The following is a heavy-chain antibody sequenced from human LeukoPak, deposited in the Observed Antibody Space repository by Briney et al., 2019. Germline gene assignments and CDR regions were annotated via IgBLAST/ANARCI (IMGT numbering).Heavy chain of an antibody. CDR1: GFTFSDYY. J-gene: IGHJ3*02. D-gene: IGHD4-11*01. CDR3: ARTIPRHDYAFDI. CDR2: ISSSGSTI. Sequence: GGSLRLSCAASGFTFSDYYMSWIRQAPGKGLEWVSYISSSGSTIYYADSVKGRSTISRDNAKNSLYLQMNSLRAGDTAVYYCARTIPRHDYAFDIWGQGTMVTVSS. V-gene: IGHV3-11*01.